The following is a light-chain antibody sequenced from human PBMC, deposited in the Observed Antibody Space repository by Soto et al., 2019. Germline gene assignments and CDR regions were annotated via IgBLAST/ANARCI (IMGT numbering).Light chain of an antibody. V-gene: IGKV3-20*01. Sequence: EIALTQSPGTLYLSPGERATLFCRASQRISRNYLAWYQQKPGQAPRLLSYGASNRATGIPDRFSGSGYGADLTLTISRLEPEDFSVFYCQQYGSSPRTFGQGTRVEIK. J-gene: IGKJ1*01. CDR2: GAS. CDR1: QRISRNY. CDR3: QQYGSSPRT.